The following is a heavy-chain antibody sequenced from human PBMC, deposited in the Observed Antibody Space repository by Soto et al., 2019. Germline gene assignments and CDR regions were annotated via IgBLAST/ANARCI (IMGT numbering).Heavy chain of an antibody. V-gene: IGHV3-48*01. D-gene: IGHD6-19*01. J-gene: IGHJ4*02. CDR2: ISTSGATR. CDR1: GFTFSTDS. CDR3: ARFFGSGLDY. Sequence: EVQLVESGGGLVQPGGSLRLSCVASGFTFSTDSMNWVRQAPGKGLEWVAHISTSGATRYYSDSVKGRFTISRDNDKPSLYLQMDSLRPADASVYYCARFFGSGLDYWGQGTLVTVSS.